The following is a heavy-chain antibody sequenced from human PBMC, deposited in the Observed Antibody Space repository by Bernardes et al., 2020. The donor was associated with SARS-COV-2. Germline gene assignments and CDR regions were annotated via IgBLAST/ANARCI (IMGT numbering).Heavy chain of an antibody. CDR2: ISSSSSYI. CDR1: GFTFSSYS. D-gene: IGHD3-22*01. V-gene: IGHV3-21*01. Sequence: GGSLRLSCAASGFTFSSYSMNWVRQAPGKGLEWVSSISSSSSYIYYADSVKGRFTISRDNAKNSLYLQMNSLRAEDTAVYYCARDVYDSSGYYYDIRGDYWGQGTLVTVSS. CDR3: ARDVYDSSGYYYDIRGDY. J-gene: IGHJ4*02.